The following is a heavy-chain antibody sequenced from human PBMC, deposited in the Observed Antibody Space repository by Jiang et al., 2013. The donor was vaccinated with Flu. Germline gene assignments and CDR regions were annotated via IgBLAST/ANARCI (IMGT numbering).Heavy chain of an antibody. CDR2: INPNSGGT. D-gene: IGHD2-8*01. CDR1: GYTFTGYY. V-gene: IGHV1-2*02. Sequence: SGAEVKKPGSSVKVSCKASGYTFTGYYMHWVRQAPGQGLEWMGWINPNSGGTNYAQKFQGRVTMTRDTSISTAYMELSRLRSDDTAVYYCAREGVGNPLLDFGMDVWGQGTTVTVSS. J-gene: IGHJ6*02. CDR3: AREGVGNPLLDFGMDV.